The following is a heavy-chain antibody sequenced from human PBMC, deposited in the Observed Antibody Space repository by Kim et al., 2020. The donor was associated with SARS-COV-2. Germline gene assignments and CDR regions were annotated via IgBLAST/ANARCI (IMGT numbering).Heavy chain of an antibody. CDR2: ISWDGGST. CDR3: AKDTKRSRAGYYYGSGLYGMDV. J-gene: IGHJ6*02. Sequence: GGSLRLSCAASGFTFDDYTMHWVRQAPGKGLEWVSLISWDGGSTYYADSVKGRFTISRDNSKNSLYLQMNSLRTEDTALYYCAKDTKRSRAGYYYGSGLYGMDVWGQGTTVTVSS. D-gene: IGHD3-10*01. V-gene: IGHV3-43*01. CDR1: GFTFDDYT.